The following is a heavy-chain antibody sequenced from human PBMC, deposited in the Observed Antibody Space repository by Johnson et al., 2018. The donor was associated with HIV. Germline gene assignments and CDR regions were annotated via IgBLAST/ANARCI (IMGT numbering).Heavy chain of an antibody. CDR1: GFTFSSYG. Sequence: QVQLVESGGGVVQPGRSLRLSCAASGFTFSSYGMHWVRQAPGKGLEWVAVISYDGSNKYYADSVKGRFTISRDISKNTLYLQIDSLRPEDSAVYYCAKGEAQEGWIQLQSYAFDFWGRGTMVTVSS. V-gene: IGHV3-30*18. CDR2: ISYDGSNK. J-gene: IGHJ3*01. D-gene: IGHD5-18*01. CDR3: AKGEAQEGWIQLQSYAFDF.